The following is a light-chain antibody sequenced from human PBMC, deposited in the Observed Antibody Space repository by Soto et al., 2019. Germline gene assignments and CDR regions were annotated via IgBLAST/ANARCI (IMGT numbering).Light chain of an antibody. Sequence: EIVLTQSPATLSLSPGERATLSCRASQSVSSYLAWYQQKPGQAPRLLIYDASNRDTGIPARFSGSGSGTAFTLTISSLETEDFAVYYCPQRSNWRGTFGPGTKVDIK. V-gene: IGKV3-11*01. CDR2: DAS. CDR1: QSVSSY. CDR3: PQRSNWRGT. J-gene: IGKJ3*01.